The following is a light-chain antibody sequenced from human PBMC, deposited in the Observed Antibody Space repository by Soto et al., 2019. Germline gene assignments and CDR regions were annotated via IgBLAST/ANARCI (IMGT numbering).Light chain of an antibody. CDR1: SSDIGAYNF. CDR2: DVN. Sequence: QSALTQPASVSGSPGQSITISCTGTSSDIGAYNFVSWYQQHPGKPPKLMLYDVNMRPAGVSNRFCGSTSGNTASLTISGLHADEEADYYCTSWKTRTTMIFGGGTQLTVL. CDR3: TSWKTRTTMI. J-gene: IGLJ2*01. V-gene: IGLV2-14*03.